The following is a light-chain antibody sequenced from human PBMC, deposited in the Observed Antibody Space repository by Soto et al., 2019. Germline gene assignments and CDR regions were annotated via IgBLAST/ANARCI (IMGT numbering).Light chain of an antibody. J-gene: IGKJ1*01. CDR2: SAS. CDR1: QRINNH. Sequence: DIQMTQSPSSLSASVGDRVTITCRASQRINNHLNWYQQKGGKAPKLLIYSASSLQSGVPSRFSGSGSGTDFTLSISSLQPEDFATYDCQQSYSTPPTFGQGTKVEI. CDR3: QQSYSTPPT. V-gene: IGKV1-39*01.